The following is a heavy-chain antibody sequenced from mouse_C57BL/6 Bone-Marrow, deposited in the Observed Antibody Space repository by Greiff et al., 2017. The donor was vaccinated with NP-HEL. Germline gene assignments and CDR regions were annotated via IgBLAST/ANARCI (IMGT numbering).Heavy chain of an antibody. J-gene: IGHJ1*03. D-gene: IGHD1-1*01. CDR1: GYTFTSYW. Sequence: QVQLQQSGAELVKPGASVKVSCKASGYTFTSYWMHWVKQRPGQGLEWIGRIHPSDSDTNYNQKFKGKATLTVDKSSSTAYMQLSSLTSEDSAVYYCAIKGTTVVAHWYFDVWGTGTTVTVSS. CDR3: AIKGTTVVAHWYFDV. CDR2: IHPSDSDT. V-gene: IGHV1-74*01.